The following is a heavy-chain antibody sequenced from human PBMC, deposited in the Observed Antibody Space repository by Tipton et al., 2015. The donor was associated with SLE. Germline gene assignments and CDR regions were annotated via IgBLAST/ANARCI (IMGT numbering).Heavy chain of an antibody. J-gene: IGHJ3*02. V-gene: IGHV4-61*08. CDR2: IYYSGST. D-gene: IGHD7-27*01. CDR1: GGSISSGGYY. Sequence: LRLSCTVSGGSISSGGYYWSWIRQPPGKGLEWIGYIYYSGSTSYNPSLKSRVTISVDTSKNQFSLKLSSVTAADTAVYYCARDPPGGLTGDGDDAFDIWGQGTMVTVSS. CDR3: ARDPPGGLTGDGDDAFDI.